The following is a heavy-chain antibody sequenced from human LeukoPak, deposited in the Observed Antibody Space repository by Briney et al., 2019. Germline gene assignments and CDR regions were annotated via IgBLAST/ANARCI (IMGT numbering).Heavy chain of an antibody. D-gene: IGHD2-2*01. V-gene: IGHV1-2*02. Sequence: ASVKVSCKASGYSFTAYYIHWVRHAPGQGLEWMGWISPNTCCTNYAQKFQGRVTMTRETSISTAYMELSRLRSDDTAVFYCARGPQKIYCDTTTCLTDYWGQGTLVTVSS. CDR1: GYSFTAYY. CDR2: ISPNTCCT. J-gene: IGHJ4*02. CDR3: ARGPQKIYCDTTTCLTDY.